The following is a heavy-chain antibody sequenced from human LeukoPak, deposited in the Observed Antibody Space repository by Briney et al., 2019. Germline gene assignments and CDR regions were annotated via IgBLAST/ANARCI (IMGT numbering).Heavy chain of an antibody. CDR2: IIPIFGTA. Sequence: ASVKVSCKASGGTFSSYAISWVRQAPGQGLEWMGGIIPIFGTANYAQKFQGRVTITADKSTSTAYMELSSLRSEDTAVYYCARRYCSGGSCYFRNWFDPWGQGTLVTVSS. V-gene: IGHV1-69*06. CDR3: ARRYCSGGSCYFRNWFDP. D-gene: IGHD2-15*01. J-gene: IGHJ5*02. CDR1: GGTFSSYA.